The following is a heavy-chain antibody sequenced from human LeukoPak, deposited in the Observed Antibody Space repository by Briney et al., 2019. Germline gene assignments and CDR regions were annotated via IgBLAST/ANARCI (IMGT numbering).Heavy chain of an antibody. V-gene: IGHV4-4*07. J-gene: IGHJ4*02. Sequence: PSETLSLTCTVSGGSISLYYWTWIRQPAGRGLEWIGRIYASGSTNYNPSLKSRVTMSVDTSKNQFSLKLSSVTAADTAVYYCARPNWARRYFDYWGQGTLVTVSS. D-gene: IGHD7-27*01. CDR3: ARPNWARRYFDY. CDR1: GGSISLYY. CDR2: IYASGST.